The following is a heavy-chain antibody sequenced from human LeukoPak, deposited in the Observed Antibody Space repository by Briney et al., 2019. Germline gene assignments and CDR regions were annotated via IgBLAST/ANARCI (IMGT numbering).Heavy chain of an antibody. CDR2: ISYDGSNK. CDR1: GFTFSSYG. J-gene: IGHJ3*02. V-gene: IGHV3-30*18. Sequence: GGSLRLSCAASGFTFSSYGMHWVRQAPGKGLEWVAVISYDGSNKYYADSVRGRFTISRDNSKNTLYLQMNSLRAEDTAVYYCAKSSGRGGDMPRDAFDIWGQGTMVTVSS. CDR3: AKSSGRGGDMPRDAFDI. D-gene: IGHD3-16*01.